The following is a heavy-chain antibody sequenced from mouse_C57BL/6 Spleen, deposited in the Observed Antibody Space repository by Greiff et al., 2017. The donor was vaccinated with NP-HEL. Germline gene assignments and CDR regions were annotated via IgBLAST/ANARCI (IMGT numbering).Heavy chain of an antibody. Sequence: QVQLKESGAELARPGASVKLSCKASGYTFTSYGISWVKQRTGQGLEWIGEIYPRSGNTYYNEKFKGKATLTADKSSSTAYMELRSLTSEDSAVYFCARWWEEYYFDYWGQGTTLTVSS. CDR2: IYPRSGNT. J-gene: IGHJ2*01. V-gene: IGHV1-81*01. D-gene: IGHD1-1*02. CDR3: ARWWEEYYFDY. CDR1: GYTFTSYG.